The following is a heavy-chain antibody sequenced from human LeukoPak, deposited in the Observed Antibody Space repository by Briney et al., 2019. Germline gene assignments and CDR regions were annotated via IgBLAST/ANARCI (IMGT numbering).Heavy chain of an antibody. CDR1: GGSISSYY. V-gene: IGHV4-4*07. CDR2: IYTSGST. D-gene: IGHD3-22*01. J-gene: IGHJ4*02. CDR3: AGDYYCDSSGYRDY. Sequence: SETLSLTCTVSGGSISSYYWSWIRQRAGKGLEWIGRIYTSGSTNYNPSLTCRVTMSVDTSKNQFSLKLSSVPAADTAVYYCAGDYYCDSSGYRDYWGQGTLVTVSS.